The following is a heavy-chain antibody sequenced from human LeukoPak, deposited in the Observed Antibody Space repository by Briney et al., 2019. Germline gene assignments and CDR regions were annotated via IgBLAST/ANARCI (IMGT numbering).Heavy chain of an antibody. CDR1: GFTFDDYA. V-gene: IGHV3-9*01. CDR2: ISWNSGSI. CDR3: AKGAVVPAAMPAQVGAFDI. J-gene: IGHJ3*02. Sequence: GGSLRLSCAASGFTFDDYAMHWVRQAPGKGLEWVSGISWNSGSIGYADSVKGRFTISRDNAKNSLYLQMNSLRAEDTALYYCAKGAVVPAAMPAQVGAFDIWGQGTMVTVSS. D-gene: IGHD2-2*01.